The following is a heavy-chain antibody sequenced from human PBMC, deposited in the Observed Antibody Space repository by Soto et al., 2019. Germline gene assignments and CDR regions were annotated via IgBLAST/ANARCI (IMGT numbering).Heavy chain of an antibody. CDR1: GFTFSSDA. D-gene: IGHD2-2*01. Sequence: GGSLRLSCAASGFTFSSDAMNWVRQAPGKGLEWVSAISGSGTNTYYADSVKGRFTISRDNSKNTLYLQMNSLRAEDTAVYYCARGSRRYQIYWGQGTLVTVSS. CDR3: ARGSRRYQIY. CDR2: ISGSGTNT. V-gene: IGHV3-23*01. J-gene: IGHJ4*02.